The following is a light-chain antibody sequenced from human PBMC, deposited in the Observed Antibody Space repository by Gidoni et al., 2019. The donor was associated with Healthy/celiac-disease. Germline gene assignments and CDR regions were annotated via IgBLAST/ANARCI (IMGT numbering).Light chain of an antibody. CDR2: WAS. CDR3: QQYYSTLMYT. Sequence: DIVMTQSPDTLAVSLGERATINCKSRQSVLYSSNNKNSLAWYQQKPGQPHKLLIYWASTRESGVPDRFSGSGSGTDFTLTISSLQAEDVAVYYCQQYYSTLMYTFGQGTKLEIK. CDR1: QSVLYSSNNKNS. J-gene: IGKJ2*01. V-gene: IGKV4-1*01.